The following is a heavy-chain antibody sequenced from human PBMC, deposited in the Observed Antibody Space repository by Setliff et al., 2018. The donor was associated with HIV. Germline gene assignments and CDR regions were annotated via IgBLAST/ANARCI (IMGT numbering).Heavy chain of an antibody. D-gene: IGHD6-13*01. V-gene: IGHV4-34*01. CDR3: ARVSCSSWYSIPRYYYYSMDV. Sequence: PSETLSLTCAVYGGSFSGYCWSWIRQPPGKGLEWIGEIQHSGRINYNPSLRSRVTTSVDTSKNQVSLRLRSVTAADTAVYSCARVSCSSWYSIPRYYYYSMDVWGNGTTVTVSS. CDR1: GGSFSGYC. CDR2: IQHSGRI. J-gene: IGHJ6*03.